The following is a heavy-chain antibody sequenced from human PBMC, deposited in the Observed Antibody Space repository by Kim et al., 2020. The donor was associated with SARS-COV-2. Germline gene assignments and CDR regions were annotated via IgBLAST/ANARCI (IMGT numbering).Heavy chain of an antibody. CDR1: GFTFSSFG. CDR3: ANKRSSSSWDAFDI. V-gene: IGHV3-23*01. CDR2: LTNGGGST. J-gene: IGHJ3*02. D-gene: IGHD6-6*01. Sequence: GGSLRLFCAASGFTFSSFGMSWVRQAPGKGLEWVSGLTNGGGSTYYADSVKGRFTISRDSSKNTLFLQMNSLRAEDTAVYYCANKRSSSSWDAFDIWGQG.